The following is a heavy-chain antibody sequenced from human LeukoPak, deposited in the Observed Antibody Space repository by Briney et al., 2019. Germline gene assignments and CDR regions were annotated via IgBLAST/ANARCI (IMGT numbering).Heavy chain of an antibody. V-gene: IGHV1-69*13. Sequence: GASVKVSCKASGGTFSSYAISWVRQAPGQGLEWMGGIIPIVGTANYAQKFQGRVTITADESTSTAYMELSSLRSEDTAVYYCASSSGSYRVPGKFDYWGQGTLVTVSS. CDR3: ASSSGSYRVPGKFDY. CDR1: GGTFSSYA. J-gene: IGHJ4*02. CDR2: IIPIVGTA. D-gene: IGHD1-26*01.